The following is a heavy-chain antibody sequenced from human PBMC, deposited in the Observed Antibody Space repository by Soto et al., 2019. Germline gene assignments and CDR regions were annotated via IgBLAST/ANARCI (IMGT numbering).Heavy chain of an antibody. J-gene: IGHJ5*02. V-gene: IGHV1-8*01. CDR1: GYTFTSYD. Sequence: GASVKVSCKASGYTFTSYDINWVRQATGQGLEWMGWMNPNSGNTGYAQKFQGRVTITRNKSISTAYMELSSLRSEDTAVYYCARTVASKPGIAVAGPGGFDPWGQGTLVTVSS. CDR3: ARTVASKPGIAVAGPGGFDP. D-gene: IGHD6-19*01. CDR2: MNPNSGNT.